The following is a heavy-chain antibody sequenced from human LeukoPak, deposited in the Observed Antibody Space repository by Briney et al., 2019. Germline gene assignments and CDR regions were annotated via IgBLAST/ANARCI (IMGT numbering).Heavy chain of an antibody. CDR3: AKDRAFYDSSGRDVFDI. D-gene: IGHD3-22*01. CDR1: GFTFNNYA. CDR2: ISTSGGST. Sequence: GGSLRLSCAASGFTFNNYATSWVRQAPGKGLEWVSTISTSGGSTYYADSVKGRFTISRDNSKNTLYLQMNTLRAEDTAVYYCAKDRAFYDSSGRDVFDIWGQGTMVTVSS. V-gene: IGHV3-23*01. J-gene: IGHJ3*02.